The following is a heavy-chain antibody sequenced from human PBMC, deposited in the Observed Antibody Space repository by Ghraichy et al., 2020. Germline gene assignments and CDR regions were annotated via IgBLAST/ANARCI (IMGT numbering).Heavy chain of an antibody. J-gene: IGHJ5*02. CDR3: ARDRPDLLWFGELFP. CDR1: GGTFSSYA. Sequence: SVKVSCKASGGTFSSYAISWVRQAPGPGLEWMGGIIPIFGTANYAQKFQGRVTITADESTSTAYMELSSLRSEDTAVYYCARDRPDLLWFGELFPWGQGTLVTVSS. D-gene: IGHD3-10*01. V-gene: IGHV1-69*13. CDR2: IIPIFGTA.